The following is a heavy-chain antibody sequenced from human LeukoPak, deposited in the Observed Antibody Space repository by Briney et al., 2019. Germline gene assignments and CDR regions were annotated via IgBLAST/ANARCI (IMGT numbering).Heavy chain of an antibody. CDR1: GYTFTGYY. D-gene: IGHD2-2*01. J-gene: IGHJ4*02. Sequence: ASVKVSCKASGYTFTGYYLHWVRQAPGQGLEWMGWMNPNSGDTGYAQKFQGRVTMTRNTSISTAYMELSSLRSGDTAVFYCARGVPRYCRSPGRATTDICGVYWGQGTLVTVSS. V-gene: IGHV1-8*02. CDR2: MNPNSGDT. CDR3: ARGVPRYCRSPGRATTDICGVY.